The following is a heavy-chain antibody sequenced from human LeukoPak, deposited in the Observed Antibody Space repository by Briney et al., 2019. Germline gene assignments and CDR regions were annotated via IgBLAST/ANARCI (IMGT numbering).Heavy chain of an antibody. D-gene: IGHD3-16*01. CDR2: ISQSGST. Sequence: PSETLSLTCTVSGGSIRSSYYYWSWIRQPPGRGLEWIGEISQSGSTNYNPSLKSRITMSVDTSKNQFSLQLRSMTAADTAVYFCARATDDEFYLYYGMDVWGQGTTVTVSS. V-gene: IGHV4-39*07. J-gene: IGHJ6*02. CDR3: ARATDDEFYLYYGMDV. CDR1: GGSIRSSYYY.